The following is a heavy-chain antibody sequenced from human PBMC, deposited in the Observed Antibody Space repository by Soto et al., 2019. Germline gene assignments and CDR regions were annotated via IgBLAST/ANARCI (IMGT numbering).Heavy chain of an antibody. V-gene: IGHV3-48*03. D-gene: IGHD2-8*01. Sequence: GGSLRLSCAASGFPFSIYEMNLVRQSPGKGLEWVSYSSSSGSTKYYADSVRGRFTISRDNAKNSLYLQMISLRAEDTAVYYCARDNGARDDAFDVWGQGNMVTISS. CDR3: ARDNGARDDAFDV. J-gene: IGHJ3*01. CDR2: SSSSGSTK. CDR1: GFPFSIYE.